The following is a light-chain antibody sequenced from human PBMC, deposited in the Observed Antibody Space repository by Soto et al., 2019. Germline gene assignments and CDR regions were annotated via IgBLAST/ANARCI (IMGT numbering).Light chain of an antibody. J-gene: IGKJ3*01. CDR2: AAS. Sequence: DIQMTQSPTSLSASVGDRVTITCRASQGIRNFVAWYQQKPGKPPKLLIYAASTLQSGVPSRFSGSGSGTDFTLTSSSLQPEDVATYSCQKYSSVPVFGPGTKVEI. CDR3: QKYSSVPV. V-gene: IGKV1-27*01. CDR1: QGIRNF.